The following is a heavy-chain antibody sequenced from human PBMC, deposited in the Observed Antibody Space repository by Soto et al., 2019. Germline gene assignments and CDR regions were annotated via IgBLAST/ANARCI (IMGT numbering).Heavy chain of an antibody. J-gene: IGHJ3*02. CDR3: TIRTAYYYDINGYDSGEAFDI. D-gene: IGHD3-22*01. V-gene: IGHV3-15*01. CDR2: IKSEADGGTT. Sequence: EGQLVESGGGLVQPGESLTLSCAGSGFIFSNAWMNWVRQAPGKGLQWVGRIKSEADGGTTDYAAPVTGRPIISRDGSQNTLYLQMNSLKTEDTAVYYCTIRTAYYYDINGYDSGEAFDIWGQGTLVTVSS. CDR1: GFIFSNAW.